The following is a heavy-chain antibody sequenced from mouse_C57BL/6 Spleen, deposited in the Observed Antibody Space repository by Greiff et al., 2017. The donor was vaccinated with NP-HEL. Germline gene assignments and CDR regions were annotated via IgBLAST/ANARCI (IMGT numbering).Heavy chain of an antibody. CDR3: ARSPYYYGSSYHFDY. CDR1: GYTFTSYW. V-gene: IGHV1-52*01. Sequence: QVQLKQPGAELVRPGSSVKLSCKASGYTFTSYWMHWVKQRPIQGLEWIGNIDPSDSETHYNQKFKDKATLTVDKSSSTAYMQLSSLTSEDSAVYYCARSPYYYGSSYHFDYWGQGTTLTVSS. D-gene: IGHD1-1*01. J-gene: IGHJ2*01. CDR2: IDPSDSET.